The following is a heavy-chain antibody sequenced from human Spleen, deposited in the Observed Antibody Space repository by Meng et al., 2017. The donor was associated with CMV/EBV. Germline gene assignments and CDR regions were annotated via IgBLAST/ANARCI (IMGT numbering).Heavy chain of an antibody. J-gene: IGHJ4*02. V-gene: IGHV5-51*01. Sequence: GGSLRLSCKGSGYSFTGHWIAWVRQTPGKGLEWMGIIYPADSDTRYSPSFQGHVTISADKSNDTAYLQWNSLKASDTATYYCTRGGLADFDFWGQGTLVTVSS. D-gene: IGHD3-16*01. CDR2: IYPADSDT. CDR3: TRGGLADFDF. CDR1: GYSFTGHW.